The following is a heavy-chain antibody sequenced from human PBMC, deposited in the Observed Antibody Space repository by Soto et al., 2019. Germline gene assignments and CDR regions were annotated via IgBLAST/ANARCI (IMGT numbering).Heavy chain of an antibody. J-gene: IGHJ4*02. CDR1: GYTFTSYG. Sequence: ASVKVSCKASGYTFTSYGITWVRQAPGQGLEWMGWISTYNGNTNYAQKFQGRVTMTTDTSTSTASMELWSLRSDDTAIYYCASVSYDSNGYYSYYFDYWGQGTLVTVSS. D-gene: IGHD3-22*01. V-gene: IGHV1-18*01. CDR3: ASVSYDSNGYYSYYFDY. CDR2: ISTYNGNT.